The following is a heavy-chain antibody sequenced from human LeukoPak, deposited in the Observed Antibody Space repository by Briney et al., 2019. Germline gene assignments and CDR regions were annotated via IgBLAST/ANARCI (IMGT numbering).Heavy chain of an antibody. Sequence: GRSLRLSCAASGFTFSSYGMHWVRQAPGKGLEWVSSISSSSSYIYYADSVKGRFTISRDNAKNSLYLQMNSLRAEDTAVYYCARDGSSLGYCSSTSCQGAFDIWGQGTMVTVSS. V-gene: IGHV3-21*01. CDR2: ISSSSSYI. J-gene: IGHJ3*02. CDR3: ARDGSSLGYCSSTSCQGAFDI. D-gene: IGHD2-2*01. CDR1: GFTFSSYG.